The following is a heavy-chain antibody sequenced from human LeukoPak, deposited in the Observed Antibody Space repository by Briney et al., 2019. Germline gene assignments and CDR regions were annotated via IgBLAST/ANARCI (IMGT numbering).Heavy chain of an antibody. J-gene: IGHJ3*02. V-gene: IGHV1-8*01. CDR1: GYTFTSHD. CDR2: MNPNNGKA. D-gene: IGHD3-10*01. CDR3: ARIIFAGLRAFDK. Sequence: ASVKVSCKTSGYTFTSHDIHWVRQATGQDLEWLEWMNPNNGKAAYAQKFQGRITMTRDTAIRTAYMELNSLTSEDTAIYYCARIIFAGLRAFDKWGQGTMVTVSS.